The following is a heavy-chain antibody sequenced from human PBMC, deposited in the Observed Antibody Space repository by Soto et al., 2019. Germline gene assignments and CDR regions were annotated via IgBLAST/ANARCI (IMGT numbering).Heavy chain of an antibody. Sequence: EVQLVESGGGLVQPGGSLRLSCAASGFTVSSNYMSWVRQAPGKGLEWVSVIYSGGSTYYADCVKGLFTISRHNSKNTLYLQMNSLRAEDTAVYYCARVSPYYDILTGRYYHYMDVWGKGTTVTVSS. CDR1: GFTVSSNY. D-gene: IGHD3-9*01. CDR3: ARVSPYYDILTGRYYHYMDV. CDR2: IYSGGST. V-gene: IGHV3-53*04. J-gene: IGHJ6*03.